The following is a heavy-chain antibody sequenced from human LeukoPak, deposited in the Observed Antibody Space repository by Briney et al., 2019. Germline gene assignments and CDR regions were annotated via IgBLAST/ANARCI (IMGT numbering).Heavy chain of an antibody. V-gene: IGHV1-2*02. J-gene: IGHJ4*02. CDR2: INPHSGGT. Sequence: ASVKVSCKASGYTFTSYDINWVRQATGQGVEWMGWINPHSGGTNYAQKLQGRVTMTRDTSISTAYMELSRLRSDDTAVYYCARDGAGYSRYYFDYWGQGTLVTVSS. CDR1: GYTFTSYD. D-gene: IGHD6-13*01. CDR3: ARDGAGYSRYYFDY.